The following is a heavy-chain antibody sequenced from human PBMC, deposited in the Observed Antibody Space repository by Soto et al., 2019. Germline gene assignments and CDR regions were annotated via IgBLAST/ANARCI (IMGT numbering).Heavy chain of an antibody. CDR2: IYIGGST. CDR3: ARGPPPVGSY. J-gene: IGHJ4*02. D-gene: IGHD3-10*01. Sequence: PGGSLRLSCAASGFTVSSNSMSWVRRAPGKGLEWVSVIYIGGSTYYADSVKGRFTISRDNSKNTLYLQMNSLRAEDTAVYYCARGPPPVGSYWGQGTLVTVSS. V-gene: IGHV3-53*01. CDR1: GFTVSSNS.